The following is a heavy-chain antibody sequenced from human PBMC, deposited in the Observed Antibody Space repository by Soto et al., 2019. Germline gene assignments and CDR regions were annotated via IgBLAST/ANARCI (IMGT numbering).Heavy chain of an antibody. CDR1: GFTFSSYA. D-gene: IGHD3-10*01. V-gene: IGHV3-23*01. J-gene: IGHJ4*01. CDR2: ISGSGGTT. Sequence: EVQLLESGGGLVQPGGSLRLSCAASGFTFSSYAMSWVRQAPGKGLEWVSGISGSGGTTYYTDSVKGRFTISRDNSKNTLYLQMSSLRAEDTAVYYCAKDSHYDGSGSYYGWGHGTLVTVSS. CDR3: AKDSHYDGSGSYYG.